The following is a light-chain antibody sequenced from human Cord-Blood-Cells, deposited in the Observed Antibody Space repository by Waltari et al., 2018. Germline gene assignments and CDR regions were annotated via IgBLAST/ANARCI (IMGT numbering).Light chain of an antibody. J-gene: IGLJ1*01. CDR3: CSYAGSSTYV. CDR2: EGS. Sequence: QSALTQPASVSGSPGQSITISCTGTSSDVGSYNLVSWYQQHPGKAPKLLSYEGSKRPSGVYNRFAGSKSGNTASLTISGLQAEDEADYYCCSYAGSSTYVFGTGTKVTVL. CDR1: SSDVGSYNL. V-gene: IGLV2-23*01.